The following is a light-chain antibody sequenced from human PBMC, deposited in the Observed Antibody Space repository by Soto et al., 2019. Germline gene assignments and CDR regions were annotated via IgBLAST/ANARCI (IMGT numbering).Light chain of an antibody. CDR3: QQSYSTPPPT. CDR2: GAS. Sequence: ETVLTQSQATLSLSPGESATLSCRASQSVSTYLAWYQQKPGQAPRLLIYGASSRATGIPDRFSGSGSGTDFTLTISSLQPEDFATYYCQQSYSTPPPTFGQGTRLEIK. CDR1: QSVSTY. V-gene: IGKV3-11*01. J-gene: IGKJ5*01.